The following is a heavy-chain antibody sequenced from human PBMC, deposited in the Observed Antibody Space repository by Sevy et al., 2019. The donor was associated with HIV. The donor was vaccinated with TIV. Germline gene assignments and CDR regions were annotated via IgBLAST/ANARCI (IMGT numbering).Heavy chain of an antibody. CDR1: GFRVTNVW. J-gene: IGHJ4*02. D-gene: IGHD2-21*01. CDR2: IKSLTDGGTI. V-gene: IGHV3-15*01. Sequence: GGSLRLSCVNFGFRVTNVWMSWVRQAPGKRLEWVGRIKSLTDGGTIDYAPPLKGRFTISRDESKNTLYLQMSSLKIXXXXXXXXXXXXXXXXXXXXYSEGFDSWGQGTLVTVSS. CDR3: XXXXXXXXXXXXYSEGFDS.